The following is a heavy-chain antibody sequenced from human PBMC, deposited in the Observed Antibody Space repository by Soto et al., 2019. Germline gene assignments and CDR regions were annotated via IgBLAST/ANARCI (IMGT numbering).Heavy chain of an antibody. CDR2: IKPGTSDI. CDR3: ARQLSHICDS. Sequence: GESLKISCKGVGYKFGSAWIGWVRQMPGKGLEWMGIIKPGTSDIRYSPSCRGHVAISADEAVSTAYLQWSSLKASDTAMYYCARQLSHICDSWGQGTLVTVSS. D-gene: IGHD3-3*02. V-gene: IGHV5-51*01. CDR1: GYKFGSAW. J-gene: IGHJ4*02.